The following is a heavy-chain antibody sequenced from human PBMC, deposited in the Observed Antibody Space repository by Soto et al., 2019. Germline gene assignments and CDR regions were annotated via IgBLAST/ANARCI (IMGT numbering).Heavy chain of an antibody. Sequence: SETLSLTCTVSGDSVSSGDYYWTWIRQPPGKGLEWVGHIYFSGRTDYIPSLESRVTISLDTSKNQFSLKLTSVTAADTAVYYCARVPIDTYMIYWSDPWGQGTLVTVSS. CDR3: ARVPIDTYMIYWSDP. CDR1: GDSVSSGDYY. V-gene: IGHV4-61*08. CDR2: IYFSGRT. J-gene: IGHJ5*02. D-gene: IGHD3-16*01.